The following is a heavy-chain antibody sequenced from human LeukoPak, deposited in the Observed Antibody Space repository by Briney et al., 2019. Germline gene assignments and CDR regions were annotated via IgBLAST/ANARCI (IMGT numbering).Heavy chain of an antibody. CDR2: INSDGSST. CDR3: ASLDSGNLNSYCGMDV. V-gene: IGHV3-74*01. J-gene: IGHJ6*02. Sequence: PGGSLRLSCAASGFTFSSYWMHWVRQAPGKGLVWVSRINSDGSSTSYADSVKGRFTISRDNAKNTLYLQMNSLRAEDTAVYYCASLDSGNLNSYCGMDVWGQGTTVTVSS. CDR1: GFTFSSYW. D-gene: IGHD3-10*01.